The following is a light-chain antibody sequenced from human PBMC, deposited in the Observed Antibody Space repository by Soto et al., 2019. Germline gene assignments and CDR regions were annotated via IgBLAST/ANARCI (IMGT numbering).Light chain of an antibody. CDR1: HSVNSH. CDR2: GAS. Sequence: MMMTQSPATLSVSPGERVTLSCRTSHSVNSHVAWYQQKPGQAPRLLLYGASTRATGIPVRFSGSGFGTEFTLTISSLQSEDFAVYYCQQYNYWPRSITFGQGTRLEIK. V-gene: IGKV3-15*01. J-gene: IGKJ5*01. CDR3: QQYNYWPRSIT.